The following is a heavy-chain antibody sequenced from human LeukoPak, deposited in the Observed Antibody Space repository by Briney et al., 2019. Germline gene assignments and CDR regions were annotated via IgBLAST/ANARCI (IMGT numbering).Heavy chain of an antibody. V-gene: IGHV4-59*01. CDR3: ARAGYSYGTGYYFDY. D-gene: IGHD5-18*01. CDR2: IYYTGAT. CDR1: GGSISSYY. Sequence: SSETLSLTCTVSGGSISSYYWSWIRLPPGKGLEWIGYIYYTGATYYNPSLKSRVTISLDTSKNQFSLKLSSVTAADAAIYYCARAGYSYGTGYYFDYWGQGALITVSS. J-gene: IGHJ4*02.